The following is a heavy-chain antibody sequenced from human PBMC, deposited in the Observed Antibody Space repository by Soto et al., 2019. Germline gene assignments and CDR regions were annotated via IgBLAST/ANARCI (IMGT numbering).Heavy chain of an antibody. V-gene: IGHV4-31*03. CDR2: IYYSGNT. CDR3: ASLVGAKRANFDY. D-gene: IGHD1-26*01. CDR1: GGSISSGGYY. J-gene: IGHJ4*02. Sequence: PSETLSLTCTVSGGSISSGGYYWSWIRQHPGKGLEWIGYIYYSGNTYYNPSLKSRVTISVDTSKNQFSLKLSSVTAADTAVYYCASLVGAKRANFDYWGQGTLVTVSS.